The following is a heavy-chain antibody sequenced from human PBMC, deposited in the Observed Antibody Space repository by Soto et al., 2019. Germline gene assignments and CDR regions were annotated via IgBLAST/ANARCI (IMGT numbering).Heavy chain of an antibody. CDR1: GFTFSSYS. Sequence: PGGSLRLSCAASGFTFSSYSMNWVRQAPGKGLEWVSYISSSSSTIYYADSVKGRFTISRDSAKNSLYLQMNSLRDEDTAVYYCARARSDITMVRGVIILFGMDVWGQGTTVTVSS. J-gene: IGHJ6*02. CDR2: ISSSSSTI. D-gene: IGHD3-10*01. CDR3: ARARSDITMVRGVIILFGMDV. V-gene: IGHV3-48*02.